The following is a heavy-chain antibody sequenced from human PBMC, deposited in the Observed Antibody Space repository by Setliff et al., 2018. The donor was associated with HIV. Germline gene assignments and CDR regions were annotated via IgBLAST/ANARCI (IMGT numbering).Heavy chain of an antibody. J-gene: IGHJ4*02. D-gene: IGHD3-10*01. V-gene: IGHV1-2*06. Sequence: GASVKVSCKASGYTFTGHYMHWVRQAPGQGLEWMGRINPDSGVTDYAQNFQGRVIMTRDTSTTTAYLEMNGLRYDDTAVYYCAREGGSASYGYWGQGTLVTVSS. CDR3: AREGGSASYGY. CDR2: INPDSGVT. CDR1: GYTFTGHY.